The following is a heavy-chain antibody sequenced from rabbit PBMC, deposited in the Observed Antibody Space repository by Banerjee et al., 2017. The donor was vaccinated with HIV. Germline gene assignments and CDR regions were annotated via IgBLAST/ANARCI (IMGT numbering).Heavy chain of an antibody. Sequence: QSLEESGGDLVKPGASLTLTCTVSGFSLGSYAMNWVRQAPGKGLEWIGYIDTGDGNTYYASWAKGRFTISKTSSTVTLQMTSLTAADTATYFCARDLSYYYDMDLWGPGTLVTVS. CDR2: IDTGDGNT. V-gene: IGHV1S40*01. CDR3: ARDLSYYYDMDL. CDR1: GFSLGSYA. J-gene: IGHJ6*01.